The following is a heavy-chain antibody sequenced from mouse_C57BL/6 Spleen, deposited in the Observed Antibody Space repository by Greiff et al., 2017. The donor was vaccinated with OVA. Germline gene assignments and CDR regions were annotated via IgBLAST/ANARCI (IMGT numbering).Heavy chain of an antibody. V-gene: IGHV1-54*01. CDR3: ARGELGGVAWFAY. CDR2: INPGSGGT. CDR1: GYAFTNYL. D-gene: IGHD4-1*01. J-gene: IGHJ3*01. Sequence: QVQLQQSGAELVRPGTSVKVSCKASGYAFTNYLIEWVKQRPGQGLEWIGVINPGSGGTNYNEKFKGKATLTADKSSSTAYMQLSSLTSEDSAVYFCARGELGGVAWFAYWGQGTLVTVSA.